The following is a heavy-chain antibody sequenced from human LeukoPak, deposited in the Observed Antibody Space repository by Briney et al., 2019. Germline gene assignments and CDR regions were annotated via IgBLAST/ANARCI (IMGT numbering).Heavy chain of an antibody. CDR2: IYSSGST. CDR3: AKSGGYGLIDY. Sequence: SETLSLTCTVYGGSFSGYYWSWIRQPPGKGLEWIGNIYSSGSTYYNASLQSRVTISIDTSKNQFSLRLNSVTAADTAMYYCAKSGGYGLIDYWGQGTRVTVSS. D-gene: IGHD1-26*01. J-gene: IGHJ4*02. CDR1: GGSFSGYY. V-gene: IGHV4-34*01.